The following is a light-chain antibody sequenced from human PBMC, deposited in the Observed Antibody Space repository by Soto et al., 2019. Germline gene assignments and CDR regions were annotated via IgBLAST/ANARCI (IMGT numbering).Light chain of an antibody. J-gene: IGKJ5*01. V-gene: IGKV3-11*01. Sequence: EIVLTQSPATLSLSPGERATLSCRASQPIDTYLAWYQQKPGQAPRLLIYDASDRATGIPARFGGSGSGSDFTLTISSLEPEDFAVYYCQQRHMWPITFGQGTRLEIK. CDR1: QPIDTY. CDR3: QQRHMWPIT. CDR2: DAS.